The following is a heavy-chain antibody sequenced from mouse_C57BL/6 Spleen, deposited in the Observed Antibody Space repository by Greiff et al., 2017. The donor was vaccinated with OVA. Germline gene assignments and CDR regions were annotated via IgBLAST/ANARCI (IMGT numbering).Heavy chain of an antibody. Sequence: EVKLMESGPGLVKPSQSLSLTCSVTGYSITSGYYWNWIRQFPGNKLEWMGYISYDGSNNYNPSLKNRISITRDTSKNQFFLKLNSVTTEDTATYYCARDDGYYENAYWGQGTLVTVSA. CDR1: GYSITSGYY. D-gene: IGHD2-3*01. J-gene: IGHJ3*01. CDR2: ISYDGSN. CDR3: ARDDGYYENAY. V-gene: IGHV3-6*01.